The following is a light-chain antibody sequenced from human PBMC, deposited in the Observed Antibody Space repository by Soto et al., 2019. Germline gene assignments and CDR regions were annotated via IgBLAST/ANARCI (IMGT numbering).Light chain of an antibody. V-gene: IGKV1-39*01. CDR1: QSITTY. Sequence: DIQLTQSPSSLSASVGDRVTITCRASQSITTYLNWYQQKPGKAPKLVIYAASSLESGVPSRFSGSGSGTDFTLTISSLQPEDFATYYCEQSYSSLLTFGPGTKVDTK. CDR2: AAS. J-gene: IGKJ3*01. CDR3: EQSYSSLLT.